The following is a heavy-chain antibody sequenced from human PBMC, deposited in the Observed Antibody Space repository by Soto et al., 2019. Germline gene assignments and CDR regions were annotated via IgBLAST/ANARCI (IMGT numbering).Heavy chain of an antibody. D-gene: IGHD2-2*01. CDR1: GFPFSSYS. CDR2: VSGTGGIT. CDR3: AKSLSASPSFAVDS. J-gene: IGHJ4*02. V-gene: IGHV3-23*01. Sequence: GGTLRLSCAASGFPFSSYSISSVRQAPGNGREWVSGVSGTGGITYYADSVKGRFTISRDNSKNTLYLQMNSRRAADTAVSFCAKSLSASPSFAVDSWGQRTLVSDSS.